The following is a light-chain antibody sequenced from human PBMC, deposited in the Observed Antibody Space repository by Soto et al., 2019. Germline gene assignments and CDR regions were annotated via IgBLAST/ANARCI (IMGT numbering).Light chain of an antibody. V-gene: IGLV2-14*01. Sequence: QSALTQPASVSGSPGQSITISCTGTSSDVGGYNYVSWYQQHPGKAPKLMIYEVSNRPSGVSNRFSGSKSGNPASLTISGLQAEDEADYYCSSYTSSSTHVVFGGGTQLTVL. CDR3: SSYTSSSTHVV. CDR2: EVS. J-gene: IGLJ2*01. CDR1: SSDVGGYNY.